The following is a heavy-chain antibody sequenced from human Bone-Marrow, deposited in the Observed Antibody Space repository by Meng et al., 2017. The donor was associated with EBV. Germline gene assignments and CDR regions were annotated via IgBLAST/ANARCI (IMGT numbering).Heavy chain of an antibody. Sequence: QMQLQEWGPGLVKPSGTLSLTCTVSGGSVSSGSYYWSWIRQPPGKGLEWIGYIYYSGSTNYNPSLKSRVTISVDTSKNQFSLKLSSVTAADTAVYYCARDNVDTAMVPHWGQGTLVTVSS. J-gene: IGHJ4*02. D-gene: IGHD5-18*01. CDR3: ARDNVDTAMVPH. CDR1: GGSVSSGSYY. V-gene: IGHV4-61*01. CDR2: IYYSGST.